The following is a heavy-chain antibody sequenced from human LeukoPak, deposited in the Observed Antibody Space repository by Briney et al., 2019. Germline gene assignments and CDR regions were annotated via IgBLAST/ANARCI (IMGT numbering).Heavy chain of an antibody. V-gene: IGHV4-38-2*02. J-gene: IGHJ4*02. CDR1: RYSISSGYY. Sequence: SETLSLTCTVSRYSISSGYYWGWIRQPPGQGVEWIESIYRSGSTYYNSSLKSRVTIPVDTSKNQFSLKLSSVTAADTAVYYCARHADYYGSTSYFWDYWGQGTLVTVSS. D-gene: IGHD3-22*01. CDR3: ARHADYYGSTSYFWDY. CDR2: IYRSGST.